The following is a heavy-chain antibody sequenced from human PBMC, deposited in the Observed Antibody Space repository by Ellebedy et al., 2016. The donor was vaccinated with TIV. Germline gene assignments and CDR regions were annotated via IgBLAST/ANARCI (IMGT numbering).Heavy chain of an antibody. Sequence: SETLSLTCTVSGGSISTSSYYWGWIRQPPGKGLEWIGSIYYSGSTYYNPSLKSRVTISVDTSKNQFSLKLSSVTAADTAVYYCARVHYSSGWIYWGQGTLVTVSS. V-gene: IGHV4-39*01. CDR3: ARVHYSSGWIY. D-gene: IGHD6-19*01. CDR2: IYYSGST. CDR1: GGSISTSSYY. J-gene: IGHJ4*02.